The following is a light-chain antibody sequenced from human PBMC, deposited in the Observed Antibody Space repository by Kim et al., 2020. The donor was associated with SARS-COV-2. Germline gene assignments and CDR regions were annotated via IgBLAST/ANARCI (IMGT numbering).Light chain of an antibody. V-gene: IGLV2-14*03. Sequence: GQSITISCTGTSSDVAGYNYVSWYQQHPGKVPKLIIYDVSNRPSGVSNRFSGSKSGDTASLTISGLQAEDEAHYYCNSYTSSGTWVFGGGTQLTVL. CDR3: NSYTSSGTWV. J-gene: IGLJ3*02. CDR1: SSDVAGYNY. CDR2: DVS.